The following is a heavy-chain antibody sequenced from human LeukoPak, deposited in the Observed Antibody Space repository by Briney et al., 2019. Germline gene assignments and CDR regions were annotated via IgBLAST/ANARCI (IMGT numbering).Heavy chain of an antibody. CDR1: GGTFSSYA. D-gene: IGHD3-22*01. V-gene: IGHV1-69*13. Sequence: ASVKVSCKASGGTFSSYAISWVRQAPGQGLEWMGGIIPIFGTANYAQKFQGRVTITADESTSTAYMELSSLRSEDTAVYYCARALDYYDSRIPDYYYYYGMDVWGQGTTVTVSS. J-gene: IGHJ6*02. CDR2: IIPIFGTA. CDR3: ARALDYYDSRIPDYYYYYGMDV.